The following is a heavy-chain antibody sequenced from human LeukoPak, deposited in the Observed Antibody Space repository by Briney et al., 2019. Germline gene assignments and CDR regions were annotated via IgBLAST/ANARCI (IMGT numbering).Heavy chain of an antibody. V-gene: IGHV4-39*01. D-gene: IGHD4-17*01. CDR3: ARRPPTHDYGDYASRYYFDY. CDR1: GGSISSSSYY. J-gene: IGHJ4*02. Sequence: SETLSLTCTVSGGSISSSSYYWGWIRQPPGKGLEWIGSIYYSGSTYYNPSLKSRVTISVDTSKNQFSLKLSSVTAADTAVYYCARRPPTHDYGDYASRYYFDYWGQGTLVTVSS. CDR2: IYYSGST.